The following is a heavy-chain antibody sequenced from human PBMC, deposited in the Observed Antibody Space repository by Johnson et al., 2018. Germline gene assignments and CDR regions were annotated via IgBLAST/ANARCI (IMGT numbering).Heavy chain of an antibody. CDR1: GGSLRAYY. J-gene: IGHJ1*01. CDR3: ARGWYPRGY. V-gene: IGHV4-34*01. CDR2: IDHSGST. D-gene: IGHD6-13*01. Sequence: QVQLQQWGAGLLKXSETLSLTCALYGGSLRAYYWTWIRQPPGKGLEWTGEIDHSGSTNHNPSLKSRVTISVDTSKNQCSLKLTSVTVADTAVYYCARGWYPRGYWGQGTLVTVSS.